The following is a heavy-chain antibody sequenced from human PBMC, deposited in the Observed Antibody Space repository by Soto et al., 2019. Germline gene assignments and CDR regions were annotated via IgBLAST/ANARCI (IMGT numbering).Heavy chain of an antibody. J-gene: IGHJ4*02. CDR1: GGSISSSSYY. Sequence: QLQLQESGPGLVKPSETLSLTCTVSGGSISSSSYYWGWIRQPPGKGLEWIGSIYYSGSTYYNPSLKSRVTISVDTSKNQFSLKLSSVTAADTAVYYCARLDGLEGANPRYWGQGTLVTVSS. CDR2: IYYSGST. CDR3: ARLDGLEGANPRY. V-gene: IGHV4-39*01. D-gene: IGHD1-26*01.